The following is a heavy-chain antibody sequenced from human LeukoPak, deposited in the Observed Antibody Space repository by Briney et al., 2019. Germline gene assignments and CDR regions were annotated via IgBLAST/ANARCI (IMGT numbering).Heavy chain of an antibody. CDR1: GGTFSSYA. D-gene: IGHD6-19*01. CDR2: IIPILGIA. V-gene: IGHV1-69*04. Sequence: SVKVSCKASGGTFSSYAISWVRQAPGQGLEWMGRIIPILGIANYAQKFQGRVTITADKSTSTAYMELSSLRAEDTAVYYCARGLTDSSGWYYAFDIWGQGTRVTVSS. J-gene: IGHJ3*02. CDR3: ARGLTDSSGWYYAFDI.